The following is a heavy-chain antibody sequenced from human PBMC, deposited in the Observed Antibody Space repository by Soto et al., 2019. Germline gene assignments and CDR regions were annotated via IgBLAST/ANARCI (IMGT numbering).Heavy chain of an antibody. D-gene: IGHD2-2*01. Sequence: SQTLSLTCAISGDSVSGNSAAWNWIRQSPSRGLEWLGRTYYRSKWYNDYAVSVKSRITVTPGTSKNQFSLHLNSVTPEDTAVYYCARAGEDIVVVPAALRWNAFDIWGQGTMVTVSS. V-gene: IGHV6-1*01. CDR2: TYYRSKWYN. CDR1: GDSVSGNSAA. J-gene: IGHJ3*02. CDR3: ARAGEDIVVVPAALRWNAFDI.